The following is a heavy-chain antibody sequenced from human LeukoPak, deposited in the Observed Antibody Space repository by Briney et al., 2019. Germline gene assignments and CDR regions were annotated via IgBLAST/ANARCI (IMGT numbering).Heavy chain of an antibody. Sequence: GGSLRLSCAASGFTVSSNYMSWVRQAPGKGLEWVSVIYSGGSTYYADSVKGRFTISRDNSKNTLYLQMNSLRAEDTAVYYCAKDPHTGYSFAYWGQGTLVTVSS. CDR3: AKDPHTGYSFAY. CDR2: IYSGGST. V-gene: IGHV3-53*01. D-gene: IGHD5-18*01. J-gene: IGHJ4*02. CDR1: GFTVSSNY.